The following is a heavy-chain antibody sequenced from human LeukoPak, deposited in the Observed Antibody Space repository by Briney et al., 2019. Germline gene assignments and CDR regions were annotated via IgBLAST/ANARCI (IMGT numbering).Heavy chain of an antibody. Sequence: ASVKVSCKASGYSFTNYAMNWVRQAPGQGLEWMGWINTNTGNPTYDQGFTGRFVLSLDTSVSTAYLQISSLKAEDTAVYYCARDLRYFDSSAYYRNFDYWGQGTLVTVSS. CDR3: ARDLRYFDSSAYYRNFDY. V-gene: IGHV7-4-1*02. CDR2: INTNTGNP. J-gene: IGHJ4*02. CDR1: GYSFTNYA. D-gene: IGHD3-22*01.